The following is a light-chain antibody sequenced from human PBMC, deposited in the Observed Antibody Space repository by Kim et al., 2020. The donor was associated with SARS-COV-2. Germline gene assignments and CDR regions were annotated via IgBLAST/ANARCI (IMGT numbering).Light chain of an antibody. Sequence: DIQMTQSPSSLSASVGDRVTITCRASQTISTSLNWYRQKPGKAPKLLIYAASSLQSGVPSRFSGSGSGIDFTLTINSLQPEDFATYYCQQSYSTPRTFGQGTKLEIK. CDR1: QTISTS. J-gene: IGKJ2*01. CDR3: QQSYSTPRT. V-gene: IGKV1-39*01. CDR2: AAS.